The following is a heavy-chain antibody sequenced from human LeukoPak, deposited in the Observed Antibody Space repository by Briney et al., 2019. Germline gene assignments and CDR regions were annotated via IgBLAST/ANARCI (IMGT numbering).Heavy chain of an antibody. J-gene: IGHJ4*02. D-gene: IGHD5-18*01. CDR1: GFTFSSYA. CDR3: TRDGRYGPYPTFDY. V-gene: IGHV3-20*04. Sequence: PGGSLRLSCAASGFTFSSYAMSWIRQAPGKGLEWVSGINWNGGSTGYADSVKGRFTISRDTAKNSLYLQMNSLRAEDTAFYYCTRDGRYGPYPTFDYWGQGTLVTVSS. CDR2: INWNGGST.